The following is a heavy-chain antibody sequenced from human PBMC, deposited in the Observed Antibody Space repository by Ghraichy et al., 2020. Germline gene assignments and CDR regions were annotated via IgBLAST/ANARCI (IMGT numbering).Heavy chain of an antibody. CDR2: ISWDGGST. CDR3: AKDGYSAYDSFYGTSYYYYYYMDV. J-gene: IGHJ6*03. CDR1: GFTFDDYA. Sequence: PGGSLSLSCAASGFTFDDYAMHWVRQAPGKGLEWVSLISWDGGSTYYADSVKGRFTISRDNSKNSLYLQMNSLRAEDTALYYCAKDGYSAYDSFYGTSYYYYYYMDVWGKGTTVTVSS. V-gene: IGHV3-43D*03. D-gene: IGHD5-12*01.